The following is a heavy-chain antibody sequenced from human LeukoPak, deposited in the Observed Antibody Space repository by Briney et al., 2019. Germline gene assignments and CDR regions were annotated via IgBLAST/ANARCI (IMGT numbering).Heavy chain of an antibody. CDR3: AELGITMIGGV. CDR2: ISTSSNTI. D-gene: IGHD3-10*02. V-gene: IGHV3-48*01. Sequence: GGSLRLSCAASGFTSSSYSMNWVRQAPGKGLEWVSYISTSSNTIYYADSVKGRFIISRDNAKNSLYLQMNSLRAEDTAVYYCAELGITMIGGVWGKGTTVTISS. CDR1: GFTSSSYS. J-gene: IGHJ6*04.